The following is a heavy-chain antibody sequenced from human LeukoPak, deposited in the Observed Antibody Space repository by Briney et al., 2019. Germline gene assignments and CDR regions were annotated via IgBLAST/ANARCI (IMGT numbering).Heavy chain of an antibody. D-gene: IGHD2-15*01. CDR3: ASGPGYCSGGSCYSVYYYGMDV. J-gene: IGHJ6*02. V-gene: IGHV3-7*01. CDR2: IKHDGSEK. CDR1: GFTFSSYW. Sequence: PGGSLRLSCAASGFTFSSYWMSWVRQAPGKGLEWVANIKHDGSEKYYVDSVKGRFTISRDNAKNSLYLQMNSLRAEDTAVYYCASGPGYCSGGSCYSVYYYGMDVWGQGTTVTVSS.